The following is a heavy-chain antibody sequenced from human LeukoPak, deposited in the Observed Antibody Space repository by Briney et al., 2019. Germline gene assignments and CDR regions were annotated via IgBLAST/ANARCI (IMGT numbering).Heavy chain of an antibody. CDR2: INHSGST. V-gene: IGHV4-34*01. CDR3: ARGGYYDSSGYYVWFDP. J-gene: IGHJ5*02. D-gene: IGHD3-22*01. Sequence: PSETLSLTCAVYGGSFSGYYWSWVRQPPGKGLEWIGEINHSGSTNYNPSLKSRVTISVDTSKNQFSLKLSSVTAADTAVYYCARGGYYDSSGYYVWFDPWGQGTLVTVSS. CDR1: GGSFSGYY.